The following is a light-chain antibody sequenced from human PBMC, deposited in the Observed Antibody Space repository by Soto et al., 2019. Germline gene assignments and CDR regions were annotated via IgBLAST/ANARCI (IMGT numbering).Light chain of an antibody. CDR3: SSYTTSNTPLYV. Sequence: QSALTQPASVSASPGQSITISCTGTSSDVGGSNFVSWYQQHPGKPPKLIIYDVATRPSGVSNRFSGSKSGSTASLTISGLQAEDEANYYCSSYTTSNTPLYVFGTGTKLTVL. CDR2: DVA. CDR1: SSDVGGSNF. V-gene: IGLV2-14*03. J-gene: IGLJ1*01.